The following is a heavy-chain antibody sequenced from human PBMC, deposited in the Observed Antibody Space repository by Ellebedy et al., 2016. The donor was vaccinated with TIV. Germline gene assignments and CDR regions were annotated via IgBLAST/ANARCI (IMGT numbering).Heavy chain of an antibody. CDR1: GGSISSGGYY. CDR3: ARDLAYYDFWSGYSYFDAFDI. Sequence: SETLSLTXTVSGGSISSGGYYWSWIRQPPGKGLEWIGYIYYSGSTYYNPSLKSRVTISVDTSKNQFSLKLSSVTAADTAVYYCARDLAYYDFWSGYSYFDAFDIWGQGTMVTVSS. CDR2: IYYSGST. J-gene: IGHJ3*02. D-gene: IGHD3-3*01. V-gene: IGHV4-31*03.